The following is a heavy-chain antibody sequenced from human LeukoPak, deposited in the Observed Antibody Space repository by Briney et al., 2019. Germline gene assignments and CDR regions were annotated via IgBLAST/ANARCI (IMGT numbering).Heavy chain of an antibody. CDR2: MHPNSGNT. Sequence: ASVKVSCKASGYTFSNYDINWVRQTTGQGLEWMGWMHPNSGNTGSALKFQGRLTITRNISISTAYMELSSLTSEDTAVYYCAREGGYYGSGSFFDYWGQGTLVTVSS. D-gene: IGHD3-10*01. CDR1: GYTFSNYD. V-gene: IGHV1-8*03. J-gene: IGHJ4*02. CDR3: AREGGYYGSGSFFDY.